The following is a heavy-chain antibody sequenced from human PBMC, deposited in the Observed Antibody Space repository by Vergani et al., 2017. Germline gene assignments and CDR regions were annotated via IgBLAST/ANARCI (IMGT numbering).Heavy chain of an antibody. D-gene: IGHD2-2*01. J-gene: IGHJ4*02. CDR3: AGLAGYCSSTECHTL. Sequence: EVQVVESGGDLVQPGGSLRLSCAASGFTFGNFWMSWVRQAPGKGLEWLANINQEGSEKYYANSVRRRFTISRDNTKNSLSLQMNSLTADDTATYYCAGLAGYCSSTECHTLCGQGTPVTVSS. CDR2: INQEGSEK. V-gene: IGHV3-7*01. CDR1: GFTFGNFW.